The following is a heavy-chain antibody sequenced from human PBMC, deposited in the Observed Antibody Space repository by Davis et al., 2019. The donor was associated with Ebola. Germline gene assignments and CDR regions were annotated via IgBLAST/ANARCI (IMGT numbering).Heavy chain of an antibody. CDR1: GGSISSGGYY. D-gene: IGHD3-10*01. Sequence: SETLSLTCTVSGGSISSGGYYWSWIRQHPGKGPEWIGHIYYSGSTYYNPSLKSRVTISVDTSKNQFSLKLSSVTAADTAVYYCARDPWGFKKGVLTYYGMDVWGQGTTVTVSS. CDR2: IYYSGST. V-gene: IGHV4-31*03. CDR3: ARDPWGFKKGVLTYYGMDV. J-gene: IGHJ6*02.